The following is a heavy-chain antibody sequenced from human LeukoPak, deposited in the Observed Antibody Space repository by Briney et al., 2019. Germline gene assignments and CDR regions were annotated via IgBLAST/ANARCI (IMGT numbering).Heavy chain of an antibody. Sequence: SETLSLACTVSGGAISSIDYYWGWLRQPPGKGLEWIGSIFYSGSTYYNPSLKGRVTISADTSKNQFALKMSSVTATDTAVYYCARHRRLDRTFDYWGQGTLVTVSS. V-gene: IGHV4-39*01. J-gene: IGHJ4*02. CDR1: GGAISSIDYY. D-gene: IGHD1-14*01. CDR3: ARHRRLDRTFDY. CDR2: IFYSGST.